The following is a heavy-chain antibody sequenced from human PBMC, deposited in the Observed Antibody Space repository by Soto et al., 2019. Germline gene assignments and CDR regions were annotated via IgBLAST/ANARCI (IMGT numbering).Heavy chain of an antibody. D-gene: IGHD6-13*01. V-gene: IGHV3-33*01. CDR1: GFTFISYG. Sequence: PGGSLRLSCAASGFTFISYGMHWVRQAPCKGLEWVAVIWYDGSNKYYADSVKGRFTISRDNSKNTLYLQMNSLRAEDTAVYYCSRGLTGNNSQSTAAGSTLWGQGTLVTVSS. CDR2: IWYDGSNK. CDR3: SRGLTGNNSQSTAAGSTL. J-gene: IGHJ4*01.